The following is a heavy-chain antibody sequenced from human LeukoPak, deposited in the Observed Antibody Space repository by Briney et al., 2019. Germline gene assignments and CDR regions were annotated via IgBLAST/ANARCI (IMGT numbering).Heavy chain of an antibody. V-gene: IGHV3-30*18. Sequence: GGSLRLSCAASGFTFSDYYMSWIRQAPGKGLEWVAVISYDGSNKYYADSVKGRFTISRDNSKNTLYLQMNSLRAEDTAVYYCAKDQDIVVVTAILDYWGQGTLVTVSS. CDR2: ISYDGSNK. CDR3: AKDQDIVVVTAILDY. J-gene: IGHJ4*02. D-gene: IGHD2-21*02. CDR1: GFTFSDYY.